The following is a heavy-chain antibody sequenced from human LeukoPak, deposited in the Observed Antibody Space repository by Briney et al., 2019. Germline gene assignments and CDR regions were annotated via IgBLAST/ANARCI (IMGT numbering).Heavy chain of an antibody. Sequence: ASVKASCKPSGYTFTSYGIIWVRQAPGQGLEWMGWISSYNGNTNYAQKLQGRVTMSTDTSTGTAYMELRSLRSDDTAVYYCARRVAVARRDAFDTWGQGTMVTVSS. CDR3: ARRVAVARRDAFDT. CDR2: ISSYNGNT. D-gene: IGHD6-19*01. J-gene: IGHJ3*02. CDR1: GYTFTSYG. V-gene: IGHV1-18*01.